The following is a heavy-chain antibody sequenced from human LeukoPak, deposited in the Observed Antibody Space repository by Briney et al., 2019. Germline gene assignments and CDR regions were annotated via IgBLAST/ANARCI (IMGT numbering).Heavy chain of an antibody. CDR2: INPISGGT. V-gene: IGHV1-2*02. Sequence: ASVKVSCKASGYTYTGYYIHWVRQAPGQGLEWMGWINPISGGTYYAQKFQGRVTMTRDTSISTAYMEMSRLRSDDTAVYYCARVTRTSAQYSDYWGQGTLVTVSS. CDR3: ARVTRTSAQYSDY. D-gene: IGHD2-2*01. CDR1: GYTYTGYY. J-gene: IGHJ4*02.